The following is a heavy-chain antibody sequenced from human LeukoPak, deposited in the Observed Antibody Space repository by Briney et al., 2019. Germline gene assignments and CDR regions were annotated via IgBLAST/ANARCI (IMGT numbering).Heavy chain of an antibody. CDR2: IRYDGSNK. J-gene: IGHJ4*02. V-gene: IGHV3-30*02. CDR3: AKDYGGNHLFDY. Sequence: GGSLRLSCAASGFTFSSYGMHWVRQAPGKGLEWVAFIRYDGSNKYYADSVKGRFTISRDNSKNTLYLQMNSLRAEDTAVYYCAKDYGGNHLFDYWGQGALVTVSS. D-gene: IGHD4/OR15-4a*01. CDR1: GFTFSSYG.